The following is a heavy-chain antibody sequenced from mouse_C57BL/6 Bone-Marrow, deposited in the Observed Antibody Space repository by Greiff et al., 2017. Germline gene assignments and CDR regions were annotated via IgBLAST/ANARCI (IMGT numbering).Heavy chain of an antibody. CDR2: IYPGDGGT. CDR1: GYAFSSYW. Sequence: QVQLQPSGAELVKPGASVKISCKASGYAFSSYWMNWVKQRPGKGLECIGQIYPGDGGTNYNGKFTGKATLTADKSSSTSYRQLSSLSSEDSAVYFCASTTVDVWGTGTTVTVAS. CDR3: ASTTVDV. V-gene: IGHV1-80*01. D-gene: IGHD1-1*01. J-gene: IGHJ1*03.